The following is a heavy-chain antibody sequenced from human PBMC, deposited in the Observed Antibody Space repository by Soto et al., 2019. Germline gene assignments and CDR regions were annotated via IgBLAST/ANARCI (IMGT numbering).Heavy chain of an antibody. CDR3: ARVTMVIRDSDHFGVDV. J-gene: IGHJ6*02. CDR2: ISHTGTT. CDR1: GFPISSPYS. D-gene: IGHD4-17*01. V-gene: IGHV4-38-2*02. Sequence: SETLSLTCLVSGFPISSPYSWGWIRQPTGKGLEWIGSISHTGTTSYSPSLTSRVSISVDTSKNQVSLKLTSVTAADTAVYFCARVTMVIRDSDHFGVDVWGHGTTVTVSS.